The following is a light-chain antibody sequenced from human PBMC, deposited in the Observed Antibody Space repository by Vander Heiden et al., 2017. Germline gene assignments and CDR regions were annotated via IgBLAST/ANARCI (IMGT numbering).Light chain of an antibody. J-gene: IGKJ1*01. CDR3: QQYNSYPWT. Sequence: DIQMTQSPSTLSASVGDRVTLTCRSSQSISSWLAWYQQKPGKAPKLLIYKASSLESGVPSRFSGSGSGTEFTLTISILQPDDFATYYCQQYNSYPWTFGQGTKVEIK. V-gene: IGKV1-5*03. CDR2: KAS. CDR1: QSISSW.